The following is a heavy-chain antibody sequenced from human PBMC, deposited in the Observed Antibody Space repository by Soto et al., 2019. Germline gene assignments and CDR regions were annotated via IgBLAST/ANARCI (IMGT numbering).Heavy chain of an antibody. V-gene: IGHV3-33*01. CDR2: IWYDGSNK. J-gene: IGHJ4*02. CDR1: GFTFSSYG. CDR3: AREAPDPSYCSSPSCYGVYFDY. Sequence: QVQLVESGGGVVQPGRSLRLSCAASGFTFSSYGMHWVRQAPGKGLEWVAVIWYDGSNKYYADSVKGRFTISRDNSKNTRYLHKNSLRAEETDVYYCAREAPDPSYCSSPSCYGVYFDYWGQGTLVTVSS. D-gene: IGHD2-2*01.